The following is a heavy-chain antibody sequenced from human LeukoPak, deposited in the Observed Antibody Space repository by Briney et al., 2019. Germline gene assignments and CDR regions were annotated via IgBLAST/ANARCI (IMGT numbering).Heavy chain of an antibody. J-gene: IGHJ6*02. Sequence: ASVKVSCKASGYTFTSYDINWVRQATGQGLEWMGRMNPNSGNTGYAQKFQGRVTMTRNTSISTAYMELSSLRSEDTAVYYCARGGYSSSWGHWGSANYYHYGMDVWGQGTTVTVSS. CDR1: GYTFTSYD. CDR3: ARGGYSSSWGHWGSANYYHYGMDV. D-gene: IGHD6-13*01. V-gene: IGHV1-8*01. CDR2: MNPNSGNT.